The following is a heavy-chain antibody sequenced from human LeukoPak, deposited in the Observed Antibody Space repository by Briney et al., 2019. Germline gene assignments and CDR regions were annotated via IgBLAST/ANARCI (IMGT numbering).Heavy chain of an antibody. CDR2: ISPGGGTT. CDR1: GFAFGSEA. D-gene: IGHD2/OR15-2a*01. J-gene: IGHJ6*03. CDR3: AKAMTLGLYHYYYMDV. Sequence: GGSLRLSCAVSGFAFGSEAMSWVRQSPARGLEWVASISPGGGTTYYADNVRGRFTISRDNSNNTLHVQMNSLRAEDTAVYYCAKAMTLGLYHYYYMDVWGKGTTVTVSS. V-gene: IGHV3-23*01.